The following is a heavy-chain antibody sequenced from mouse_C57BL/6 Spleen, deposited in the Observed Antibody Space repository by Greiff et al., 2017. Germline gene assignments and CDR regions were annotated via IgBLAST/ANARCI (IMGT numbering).Heavy chain of an antibody. J-gene: IGHJ3*01. D-gene: IGHD1-1*01. CDR1: GYTFTDYY. CDR3: ARSDYYDAWFAY. V-gene: IGHV1-75*01. Sequence: QVQLQQSGPELVKPGASVKISCKASGYTFTDYYINWVKQRPGQGLEWIGWIFPGSGSTYYNEKFKGKATLTVDKSSSTAYMLLSSLTSEDSAVDFCARSDYYDAWFAYWGQGTLGTVSA. CDR2: IFPGSGST.